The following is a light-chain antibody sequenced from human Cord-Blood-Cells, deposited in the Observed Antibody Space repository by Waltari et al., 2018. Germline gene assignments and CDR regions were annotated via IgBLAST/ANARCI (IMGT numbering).Light chain of an antibody. CDR1: QDISNY. CDR2: DAS. V-gene: IGKV1-33*01. J-gene: IGKJ4*01. Sequence: DIQMTQSPSSLSASVGDRVTITCQASQDISNYLNWYQQKPGKAPKLLIYDASNLETGVPSRFSGSGSGTDFTFTISSLQPEDIATYYCQQYDNLSPVFGGGTKVEIK. CDR3: QQYDNLSPV.